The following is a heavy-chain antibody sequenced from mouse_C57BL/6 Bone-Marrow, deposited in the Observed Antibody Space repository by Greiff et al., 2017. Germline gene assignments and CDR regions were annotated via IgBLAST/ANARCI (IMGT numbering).Heavy chain of an antibody. CDR3: TGRDLYYDAMDD. J-gene: IGHJ4*01. D-gene: IGHD2-1*01. CDR2: IRLKSDNYAT. Sequence: EVKVEESGGGLVQPGGSMKLSCVASGFTFSNYWMNWVRQSPEKGLEWVAQIRLKSDNYATHYAESVKGRFTISRDDSKSSVSLQMNNLRAEDTGIYYCTGRDLYYDAMDDWGQGTSVTVSS. CDR1: GFTFSNYW. V-gene: IGHV6-3*01.